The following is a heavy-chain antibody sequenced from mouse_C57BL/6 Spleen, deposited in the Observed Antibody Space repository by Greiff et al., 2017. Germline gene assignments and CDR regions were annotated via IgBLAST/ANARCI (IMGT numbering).Heavy chain of an antibody. CDR3: AKNGGYDGYSIYFDY. J-gene: IGHJ2*01. D-gene: IGHD2-3*01. V-gene: IGHV2-5*01. Sequence: VMLVESGPGLVQPSQSLSITCTVSGFSLTSYGVHWVRQSPGKGLEWLGVIWRGGSTDYNAAFMSRLSITKDNSKSQVFFKMNSLQADDTAIYYCAKNGGYDGYSIYFDYWGQGTTLTVSS. CDR1: GFSLTSYG. CDR2: IWRGGST.